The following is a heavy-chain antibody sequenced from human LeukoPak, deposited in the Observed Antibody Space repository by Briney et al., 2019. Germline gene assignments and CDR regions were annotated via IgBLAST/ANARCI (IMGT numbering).Heavy chain of an antibody. Sequence: GGSLRLSCAASGFTFSNYEMNWVRQAPGQGLEWVSYISSSGSTIYYADSVKGRFTISRDNAKNSLYLQMNSLRAEDTAVYYCARDPGDYFDYWGQGTLVTVSS. CDR1: GFTFSNYE. CDR2: ISSSGSTI. J-gene: IGHJ4*02. D-gene: IGHD2-8*02. V-gene: IGHV3-48*03. CDR3: ARDPGDYFDY.